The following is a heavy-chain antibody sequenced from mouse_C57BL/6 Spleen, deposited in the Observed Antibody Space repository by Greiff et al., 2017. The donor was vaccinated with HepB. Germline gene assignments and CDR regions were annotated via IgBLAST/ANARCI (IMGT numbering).Heavy chain of an antibody. D-gene: IGHD2-4*01. J-gene: IGHJ3*01. V-gene: IGHV1-55*01. CDR1: GYTFTSYW. CDR2: IYPGSGST. CDR3: ARSRDYDWSFAY. Sequence: QVHVKQPGAELVKPGASVKMSCKASGYTFTSYWITWVKQRPGQGLEWIGDIYPGSGSTNYNEKFKSKATLTVDTSSSTAYMQLSSLTSEDSAVYYCARSRDYDWSFAYWGQGTLVTVSA.